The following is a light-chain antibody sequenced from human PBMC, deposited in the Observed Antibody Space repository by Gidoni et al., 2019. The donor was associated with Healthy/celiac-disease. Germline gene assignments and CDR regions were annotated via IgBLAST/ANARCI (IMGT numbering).Light chain of an antibody. CDR1: QSISSY. V-gene: IGKV1-39*01. Sequence: DIQITQSPSSLSASVGDRVTITCRASQSISSYLNWYQQKPGKAPKLLIYAASSLQSGVPSRFSGSGSGTDFTLTISSLQPEDFATYYCQQSYSTPWTFXQXTKVXIK. CDR2: AAS. J-gene: IGKJ1*01. CDR3: QQSYSTPWT.